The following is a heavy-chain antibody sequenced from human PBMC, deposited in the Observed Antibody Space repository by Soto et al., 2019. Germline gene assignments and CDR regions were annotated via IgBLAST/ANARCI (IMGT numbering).Heavy chain of an antibody. D-gene: IGHD2-21*02. Sequence: QVQLVESGGGVVQPGRSLRLSCAASGFTFSSYAMHWVRQAPGKGLEWVAVISYDGSNKYYADSVKGRFTISRDNSKNTLYLQMNSLRAEDTAVYYCAREWGYGGNSKVSGYFDYWGQGTLVTVSS. V-gene: IGHV3-30-3*01. CDR3: AREWGYGGNSKVSGYFDY. CDR2: ISYDGSNK. J-gene: IGHJ4*02. CDR1: GFTFSSYA.